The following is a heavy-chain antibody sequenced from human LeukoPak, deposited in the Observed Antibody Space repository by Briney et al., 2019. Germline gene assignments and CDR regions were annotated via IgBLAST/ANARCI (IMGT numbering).Heavy chain of an antibody. CDR3: AKGEIAAAGYYDAFDI. J-gene: IGHJ3*02. CDR1: GFTFSSYE. Sequence: GGSLRLSCAASGFTFSSYEMNWVRQAPGRGLEWVAFIRYDGSNKYYADSVKGRFTISRDNSKNTLYLQMNSLRAEDTAVYYCAKGEIAAAGYYDAFDIWGQGTMVTVSS. CDR2: IRYDGSNK. V-gene: IGHV3-30*02. D-gene: IGHD6-13*01.